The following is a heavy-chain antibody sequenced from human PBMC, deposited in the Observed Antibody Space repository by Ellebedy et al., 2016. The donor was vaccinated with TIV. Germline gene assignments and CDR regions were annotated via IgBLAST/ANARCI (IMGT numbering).Heavy chain of an antibody. D-gene: IGHD3-3*01. Sequence: ASVKVSCXASGHIFTTYGLHWVRQAPGQRPEWMGWINTGNGNTKYSQKFQGRITISRDTSATTAYMELSNLVSEDTAVYYCATREWQDPMDVWGQGTTVTVS. CDR3: ATREWQDPMDV. J-gene: IGHJ6*02. CDR1: GHIFTTYG. V-gene: IGHV1-3*04. CDR2: INTGNGNT.